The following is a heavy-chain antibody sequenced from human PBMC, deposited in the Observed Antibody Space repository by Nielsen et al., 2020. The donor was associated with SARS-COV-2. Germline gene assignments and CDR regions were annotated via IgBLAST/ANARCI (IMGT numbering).Heavy chain of an antibody. CDR1: VFTFSSYA. Sequence: GESRKISCAASVFTFSSYAMHWVRQAPGKGLEWVAVIWYDGSSKYYADSVKGRFTISRDNSKNTLYLQMNSLRAEDTAVYYCAPTVAAPTLFWGQGTLVTVSS. D-gene: IGHD2-15*01. CDR3: APTVAAPTLF. CDR2: IWYDGSSK. J-gene: IGHJ4*02. V-gene: IGHV3-30*02.